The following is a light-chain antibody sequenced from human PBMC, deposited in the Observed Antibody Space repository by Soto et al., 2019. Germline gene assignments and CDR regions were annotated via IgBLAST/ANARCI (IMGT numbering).Light chain of an antibody. CDR1: QSVSSY. V-gene: IGKV3-11*01. Sequence: EIVLTQSPATLSLSPGERATLSCRVSQSVSSYLAWYQQKPGQAPRLLIYDASNRATGIPARFSGSGSGTDFTLTISSLEPEDFAVYYCQQRSNWSMSTFGQGTKLEIK. CDR3: QQRSNWSMST. CDR2: DAS. J-gene: IGKJ2*01.